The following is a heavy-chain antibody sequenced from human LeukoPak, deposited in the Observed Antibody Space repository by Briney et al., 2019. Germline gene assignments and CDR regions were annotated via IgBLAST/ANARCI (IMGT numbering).Heavy chain of an antibody. J-gene: IGHJ6*02. V-gene: IGHV6-1*01. CDR2: TYYRSKWYN. D-gene: IGHD3-22*01. CDR1: GDSVSSNSAA. CDR3: VRDRGDYYDSSGYYYYGMDV. Sequence: SQTLSLTCAISGDSVSSNSAAWNWIRQSPSRGLEWLGRTYYRSKWYNDYAVSVKSRITINPDTSKNQFSLQLNSVTPEDTAVYYCVRDRGDYYDSSGYYYYGMDVWGQGTTVTVSS.